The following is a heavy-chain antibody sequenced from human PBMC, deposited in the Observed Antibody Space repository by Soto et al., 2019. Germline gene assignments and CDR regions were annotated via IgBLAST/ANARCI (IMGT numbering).Heavy chain of an antibody. CDR2: IYYSGST. CDR3: ARQRTSVVTQAYFDS. D-gene: IGHD2-21*02. J-gene: IGHJ4*02. Sequence: XEILSLTCTGTGDSNNNRSYYWGWIRQPPGKGLEWIGSIYYSGSTYNNPSLKSRVSMSVDTSKNQFSLKLRSVTAADTALYYCARQRTSVVTQAYFDSWGQGSLVTVSS. V-gene: IGHV4-39*01. CDR1: GDSNNNRSYY.